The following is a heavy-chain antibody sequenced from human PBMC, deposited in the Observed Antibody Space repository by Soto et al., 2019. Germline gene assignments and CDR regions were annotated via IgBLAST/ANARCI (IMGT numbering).Heavy chain of an antibody. Sequence: QVQLQESGPGLVKPSQTLSLTCTVSGGSISSGDYYWSWIRQHPGKGLEWIGYIYYSGSTYYNPSXXXRXXISVDTSKNQFSLKLSSGTAADTAVYYCARWWSGSRQGFDPWGQGTLVTVSS. CDR2: IYYSGST. D-gene: IGHD3-3*01. J-gene: IGHJ5*02. V-gene: IGHV4-31*03. CDR3: ARWWSGSRQGFDP. CDR1: GGSISSGDYY.